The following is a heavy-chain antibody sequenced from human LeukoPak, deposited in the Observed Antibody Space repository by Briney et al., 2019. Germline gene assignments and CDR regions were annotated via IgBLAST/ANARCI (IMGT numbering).Heavy chain of an antibody. CDR2: VYSGGST. CDR3: AKDRPAWYSSSWYFDY. Sequence: GGSLRLSCAASGFTVSSNYMSWVRQAPGKGLEWVSVVYSGGSTYYADSVKGRFTISRHNSKNTLYLQMNSLRAEDTAVYYCAKDRPAWYSSSWYFDYWGQGTLVTVSS. D-gene: IGHD6-13*01. CDR1: GFTVSSNY. V-gene: IGHV3-53*01. J-gene: IGHJ4*02.